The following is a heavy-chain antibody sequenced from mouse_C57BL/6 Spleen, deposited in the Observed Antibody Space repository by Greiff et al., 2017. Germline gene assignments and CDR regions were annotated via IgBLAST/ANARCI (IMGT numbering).Heavy chain of an antibody. J-gene: IGHJ4*01. CDR1: GYTFTSYW. D-gene: IGHD2-5*01. CDR2: IDPNSGGT. Sequence: QVQLQQPGAELVKPGASVKLSCKASGYTFTSYWMHWVKQRPGRGLEWIGRIDPNSGGTKYNEKFKSKATLTVDKPTNTAYMQLSSLTSEDSAVYYCARTFYSNYDYAMDYWGQGTSVTVSS. CDR3: ARTFYSNYDYAMDY. V-gene: IGHV1-72*01.